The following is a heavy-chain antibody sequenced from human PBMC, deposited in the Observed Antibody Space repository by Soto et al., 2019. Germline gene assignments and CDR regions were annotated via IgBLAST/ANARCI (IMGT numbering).Heavy chain of an antibody. CDR1: GGSFSGYY. CDR2: INHSGST. V-gene: IGHV4-34*01. J-gene: IGHJ5*02. Sequence: SETLSLTYAVYGGSFSGYYWSWIRQPPGKGLEWIGEINHSGSTNYNPSLKSRVTISVDTSKNQFSLKLSSVTAADTAVYYCAREPPDHYYGSGRDTYNWFDPWGQGTLVTVSS. D-gene: IGHD3-10*01. CDR3: AREPPDHYYGSGRDTYNWFDP.